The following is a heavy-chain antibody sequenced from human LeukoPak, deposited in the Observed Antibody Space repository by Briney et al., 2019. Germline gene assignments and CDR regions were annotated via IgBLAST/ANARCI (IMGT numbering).Heavy chain of an antibody. J-gene: IGHJ4*02. CDR2: ISSCSSYI. Sequence: GGSLRLSCAASGFTFSSYSMNWVRQAPGKGLEWVSSISSCSSYIYYADSVKGRFTISRDNAKNSLSLQMNSLRAEDTAVYYCARGCGWYYYFDYWGQGTLVTVSS. CDR3: ARGCGWYYYFDY. CDR1: GFTFSSYS. D-gene: IGHD6-19*01. V-gene: IGHV3-21*01.